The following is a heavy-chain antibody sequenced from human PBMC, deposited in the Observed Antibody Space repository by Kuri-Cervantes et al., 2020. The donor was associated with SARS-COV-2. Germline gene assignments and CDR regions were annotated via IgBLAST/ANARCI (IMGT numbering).Heavy chain of an antibody. CDR1: GFTFRSYA. J-gene: IGHJ6*02. CDR3: ALEIMSFFGMDV. V-gene: IGHV3-23*01. CDR2: ISGSGETI. Sequence: GGSLRLSCAASGFTFRSYAMTWVRQAPGKGLEWVLVISGSGETIHYADSVQGRFTISRDNSKKMLYLQMKSLRAEDTATYYCALEIMSFFGMDVWGQGTTVTVSS. D-gene: IGHD2-8*01.